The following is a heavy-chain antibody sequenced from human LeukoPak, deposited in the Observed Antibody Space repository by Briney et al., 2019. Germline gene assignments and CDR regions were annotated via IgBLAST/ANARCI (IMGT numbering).Heavy chain of an antibody. CDR2: IHSGGST. V-gene: IGHV3-53*01. J-gene: IGHJ4*02. D-gene: IGHD3-10*01. CDR3: AKDPLTERQLLWFGELSSGQDY. Sequence: GGSLRLSCAASGFTVSSNYMSWVRQAPGKGLEWVSVIHSGGSTNYADSVKGRFTISRDSSKNTLYLQMNSLRAEDTAVYYCAKDPLTERQLLWFGELSSGQDYWGQGTLVTVSS. CDR1: GFTVSSNY.